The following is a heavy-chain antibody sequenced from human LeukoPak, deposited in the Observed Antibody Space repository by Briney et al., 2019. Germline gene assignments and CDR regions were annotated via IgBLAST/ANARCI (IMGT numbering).Heavy chain of an antibody. Sequence: GGSLRLSCTASGFTFGDYAMSWVRQAMGKGLECVAKIKEDGSEKHYVDSVKGRFTISRDNTKNSLYLQMNSLRAEDTAVYYCARDYTGGWNDYWGQGTLVIVSS. CDR2: IKEDGSEK. D-gene: IGHD7-27*01. CDR3: ARDYTGGWNDY. V-gene: IGHV3-7*01. J-gene: IGHJ4*02. CDR1: GFTFGDYA.